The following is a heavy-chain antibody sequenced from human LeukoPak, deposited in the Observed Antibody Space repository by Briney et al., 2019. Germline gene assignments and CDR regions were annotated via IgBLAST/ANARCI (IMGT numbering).Heavy chain of an antibody. V-gene: IGHV4-39*02. J-gene: IGHJ5*02. Sequence: SETLSLTCTVSGGSISSSSYYWGWIRRPPGKGLEWIGSIYYSGSTYYNPSLKSRVTISVDTSKNQFSLKLSSVTAADTAVYYCAREGGDIVVVPAANWFDPWGQGTLVTVSS. CDR3: AREGGDIVVVPAANWFDP. D-gene: IGHD2-2*01. CDR1: GGSISSSSYY. CDR2: IYYSGST.